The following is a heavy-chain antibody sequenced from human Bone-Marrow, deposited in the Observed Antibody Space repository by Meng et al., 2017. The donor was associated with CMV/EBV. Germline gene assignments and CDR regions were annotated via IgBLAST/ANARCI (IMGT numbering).Heavy chain of an antibody. CDR2: ISSSSYI. CDR3: AREGGIVVVPAAIESPPQDYYGMDV. D-gene: IGHD2-2*02. CDR1: GFTFSSYS. Sequence: GESLKISCAASGFTFSSYSMNWVRQAPGKGLEWVSSISSSSYIYYADSVKGRFTISRDNAKNSLYLQMNSLRAEDTAVYYCAREGGIVVVPAAIESPPQDYYGMDVWGQGTTVTVSS. V-gene: IGHV3-21*01. J-gene: IGHJ6*02.